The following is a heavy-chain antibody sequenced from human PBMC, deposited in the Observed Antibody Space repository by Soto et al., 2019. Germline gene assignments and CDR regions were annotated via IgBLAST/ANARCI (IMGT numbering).Heavy chain of an antibody. CDR1: GFTFSAYA. J-gene: IGHJ6*03. D-gene: IGHD4-17*01. CDR2: ISGGASNT. Sequence: SGGSLRLSCAASGFTFSAYAMSWVRQAPGMGLEWVSAISGGASNTYYADSVKGRFTISRDNSRNTLSLQMNSLRAEDTAVYYCAKEGGDYNYYYLDVWGKGTTVTVSS. V-gene: IGHV3-23*01. CDR3: AKEGGDYNYYYLDV.